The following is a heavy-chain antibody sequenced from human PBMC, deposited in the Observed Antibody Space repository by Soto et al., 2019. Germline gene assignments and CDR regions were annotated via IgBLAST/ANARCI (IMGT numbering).Heavy chain of an antibody. J-gene: IGHJ4*02. CDR3: GSLFEC. CDR1: GFTFRYYW. Sequence: EVHLVESGGGLVQPGGSLRLSCAASGFTFRYYWLHWVRQVPGRGPVWVSGINNDGSDTFYADFVEGRFTISIDNAKNTVYLQMDSLRAEDTAVYYGGSLFECWGQGTLVTVPS. CDR2: INNDGSDT. V-gene: IGHV3-74*01.